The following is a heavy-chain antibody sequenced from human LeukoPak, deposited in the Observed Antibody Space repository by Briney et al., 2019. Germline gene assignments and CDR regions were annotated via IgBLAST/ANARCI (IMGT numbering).Heavy chain of an antibody. CDR2: IYSGGST. CDR3: ARVAEAAAFDS. J-gene: IGHJ4*02. D-gene: IGHD6-13*01. V-gene: IGHV3-66*01. Sequence: GGSLRLACAASGFTVSSNYMSWVRQAPGKGLEWVSVIYSGGSTYYADSVKGRFTISRDNSKNTLYLQMNSLRAEDTAVYYCARVAEAAAFDSWGQGTLVTVSS. CDR1: GFTVSSNY.